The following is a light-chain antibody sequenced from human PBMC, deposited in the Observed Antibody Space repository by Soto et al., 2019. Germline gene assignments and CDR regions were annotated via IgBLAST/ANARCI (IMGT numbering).Light chain of an antibody. Sequence: QSALTQPASVSGSPGQSITIPCTGTSSDVGSYDLVSWYQQYPGKAPKLMIYEGSKRPSGVSNRFSGSKSGNTASLTISGLQAEDEADYYCCSYAGSSTVVFGGGTKLTVL. J-gene: IGLJ2*01. V-gene: IGLV2-23*01. CDR2: EGS. CDR1: SSDVGSYDL. CDR3: CSYAGSSTVV.